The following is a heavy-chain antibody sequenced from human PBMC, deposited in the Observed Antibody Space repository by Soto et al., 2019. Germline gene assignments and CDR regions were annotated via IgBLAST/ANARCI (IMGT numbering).Heavy chain of an antibody. CDR1: GFTFSSYA. V-gene: IGHV3-23*01. D-gene: IGHD5-18*01. CDR2: LSGSGGTT. CDR3: ARAGTAMESYYYYGMDV. Sequence: GGSLRLSCAASGFTFSSYAMSWVRQTPGKGLEWVSTLSGSGGTTYYADSVKGQFTISRDNSKNTLFLQMNSLRAEDTAVYYCARAGTAMESYYYYGMDVWGQGTTVTVSS. J-gene: IGHJ6*02.